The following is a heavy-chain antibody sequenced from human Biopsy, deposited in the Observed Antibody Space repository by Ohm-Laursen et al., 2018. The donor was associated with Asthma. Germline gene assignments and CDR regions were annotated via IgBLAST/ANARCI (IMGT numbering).Heavy chain of an antibody. CDR3: ARVQKSPGDRWFDP. J-gene: IGHJ5*02. V-gene: IGHV1-2*06. Sequence: ASVKVSYKASAYTFIGYHLHWVRQAPGEGLEWMGRINPNGGATIYAQKFQGRVTMTRDTSISTAYMELSRLTSDDTAVYYCARVQKSPGDRWFDPWGQGTLVTVSS. CDR2: INPNGGAT. D-gene: IGHD7-27*01. CDR1: AYTFIGYH.